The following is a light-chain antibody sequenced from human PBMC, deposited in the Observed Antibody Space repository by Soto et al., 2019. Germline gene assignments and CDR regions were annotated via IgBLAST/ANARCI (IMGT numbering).Light chain of an antibody. Sequence: IVMTQSPGTLSLSPGARATLSCRASQSVSSRLAWHQQKPGQAPRLLIYGASTRATGIPARFSGSGSGTEFTLTISSLQSEDFAVYYCQQYNNWPPVTFGQGTKVDI. V-gene: IGKV3-15*01. CDR1: QSVSSR. CDR3: QQYNNWPPVT. CDR2: GAS. J-gene: IGKJ1*01.